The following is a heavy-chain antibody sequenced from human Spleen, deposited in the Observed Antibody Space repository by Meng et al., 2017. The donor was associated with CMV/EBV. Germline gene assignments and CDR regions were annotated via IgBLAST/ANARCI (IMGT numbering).Heavy chain of an antibody. Sequence: KVSCKGSGYSCTTYWIGWVRQMPGKGLEWMGIIYPGDSDTRYSPSFEGQVTISADKSINTAYLQWSSLKASDTAMYYCAKAAAEPYYFDYWGQGTLVTVSS. CDR1: GYSCTTYW. CDR2: IYPGDSDT. CDR3: AKAAAEPYYFDY. D-gene: IGHD6-13*01. J-gene: IGHJ4*02. V-gene: IGHV5-51*01.